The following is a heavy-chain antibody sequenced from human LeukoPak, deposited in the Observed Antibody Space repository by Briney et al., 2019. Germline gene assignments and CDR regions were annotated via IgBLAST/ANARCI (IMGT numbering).Heavy chain of an antibody. CDR1: GFTFSSYW. D-gene: IGHD1-1*01. J-gene: IGHJ4*02. CDR3: AKGEFRGTEDY. Sequence: GGSLRLSCAASGFTFSSYWMHWVRQAPGKGLVWVSRINSDGSSTSYADSVKGRFTISRDNAKNTLYLQMNSLRAEDTAVYYCAKGEFRGTEDYWGQGTLVTVSS. CDR2: INSDGSST. V-gene: IGHV3-74*01.